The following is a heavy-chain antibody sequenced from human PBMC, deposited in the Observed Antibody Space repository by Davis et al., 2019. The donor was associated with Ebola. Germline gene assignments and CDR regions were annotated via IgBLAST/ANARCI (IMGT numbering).Heavy chain of an antibody. D-gene: IGHD1-26*01. J-gene: IGHJ4*02. Sequence: GESLKISCAASGFTFSTYAMSWVRQAPGKGLEWVSAITTSGTSTFYANSVKGRFTISRDNSKNTLYLQMNSLRVEDTAVYYCARVPARVGATFFDYWGQGTVVTVSS. CDR1: GFTFSTYA. CDR3: ARVPARVGATFFDY. CDR2: ITTSGTST. V-gene: IGHV3-23*01.